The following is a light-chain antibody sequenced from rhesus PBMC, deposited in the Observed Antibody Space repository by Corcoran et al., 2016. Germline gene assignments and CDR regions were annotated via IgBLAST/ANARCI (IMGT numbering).Light chain of an antibody. CDR2: KAS. V-gene: IGKV1-74*01. J-gene: IGKJ2*01. Sequence: DIQMTQSPSSLSTSVGDRVTITCRASENVNNYLHWYQQKPGKAPKLLIYKASTLRSGVPSRFSGSGSGTEYTCTISSLQPEDVATYYCQHGYGAPHSFGQGTKVEIK. CDR1: ENVNNY. CDR3: QHGYGAPHS.